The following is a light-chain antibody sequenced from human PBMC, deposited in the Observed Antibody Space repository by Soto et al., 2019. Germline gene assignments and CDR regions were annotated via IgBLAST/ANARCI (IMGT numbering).Light chain of an antibody. CDR2: WAS. Sequence: DIVMTQSPESLPVSLGERGTINCNSSQSVFHTSKNSNYLAWYQQKTRQPPRVLIYWASIRESGVPTRFSGSVTGTDFTLTISRLQALELAVYYWQQFYQTPWTFAQGTKVEIK. V-gene: IGKV4-1*01. CDR3: QQFYQTPWT. CDR1: QSVFHTSKNSNY. J-gene: IGKJ1*01.